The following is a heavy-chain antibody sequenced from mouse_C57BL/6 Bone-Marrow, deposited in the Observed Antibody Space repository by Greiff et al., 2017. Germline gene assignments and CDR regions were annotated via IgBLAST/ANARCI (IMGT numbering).Heavy chain of an antibody. CDR2: IYPRSGNT. J-gene: IGHJ3*01. V-gene: IGHV1-81*01. Sequence: QVQLQQSGAELARPGASVKLSCKASGYTFTSYGISWVKQRTGQGLEWIGEIYPRSGNTYYNEKFKGKATLTADKSSSTAYMELRSLTSEDSAVYFCARGGCYYGSSPWFAYWGQGTLVTVSA. CDR1: GYTFTSYG. D-gene: IGHD1-1*01. CDR3: ARGGCYYGSSPWFAY.